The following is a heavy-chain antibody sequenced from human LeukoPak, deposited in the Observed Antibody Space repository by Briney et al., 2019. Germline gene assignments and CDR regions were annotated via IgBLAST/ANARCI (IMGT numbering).Heavy chain of an antibody. J-gene: IGHJ5*02. V-gene: IGHV4-59*01. D-gene: IGHD4-17*01. Sequence: SETLSLTCTVSGGSISSYYWSWIRQPPGKRLEWIGYIYHIGTTKYSPSLKSRVTMAVDTSKNRFYLDLSSVTAADTAVYYCARDLGPTVTQRGWFDPWGQGILVTVSS. CDR2: IYHIGTT. CDR3: ARDLGPTVTQRGWFDP. CDR1: GGSISSYY.